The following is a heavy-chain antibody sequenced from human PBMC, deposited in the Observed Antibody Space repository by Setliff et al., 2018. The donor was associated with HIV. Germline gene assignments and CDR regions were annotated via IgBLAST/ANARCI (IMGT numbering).Heavy chain of an antibody. CDR3: ARGVPAVTGYHFDY. V-gene: IGHV3-49*04. CDR2: SRGKAYGETA. CDR1: GFTFGDYA. J-gene: IGHJ4*02. D-gene: IGHD6-19*01. Sequence: GGSLRLSCTASGFTFGDYAVSWVRQAPGKGLEWVGFSRGKAYGETADFAASLKGRFTISRDDSKSIAYLQMNSLKTEDPAVYYCARGVPAVTGYHFDYWGQGTLVTVSS.